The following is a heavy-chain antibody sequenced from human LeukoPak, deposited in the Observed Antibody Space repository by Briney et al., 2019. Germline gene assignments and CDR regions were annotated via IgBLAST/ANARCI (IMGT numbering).Heavy chain of an antibody. V-gene: IGHV3-21*01. CDR3: ASFDYGDNFDY. CDR2: ISSSSSYI. Sequence: GGSLRLSCAASGFTFSSYSMNWVRQAPGKGLEWVSSISSSSSYIYHADSVKGRFTISRDNAKNSLYLQMNSLRAEDTAVYYCASFDYGDNFDYWGQGTLVTVSS. CDR1: GFTFSSYS. J-gene: IGHJ4*02. D-gene: IGHD4-17*01.